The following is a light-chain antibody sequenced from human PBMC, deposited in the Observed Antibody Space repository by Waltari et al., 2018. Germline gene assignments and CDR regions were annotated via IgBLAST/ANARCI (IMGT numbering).Light chain of an antibody. Sequence: QSALTQPASVSGSPGQSIPISCTGTSSDVGSYNLVPWYQQHPGKAPKLIIYEVSKRPSGVSNRFSGSKSGNTASLTISGLQAEDEADYYCCSYAGSSTVVFGGGTKLTVL. CDR2: EVS. J-gene: IGLJ2*01. V-gene: IGLV2-23*02. CDR3: CSYAGSSTVV. CDR1: SSDVGSYNL.